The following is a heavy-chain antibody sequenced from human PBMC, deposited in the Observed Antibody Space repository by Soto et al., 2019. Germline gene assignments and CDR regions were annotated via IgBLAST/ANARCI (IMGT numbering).Heavy chain of an antibody. Sequence: ASVKVSCKASGYTFTSYGISWVRQAPGQGLEWMGWISAYNGNTNYAQKLQGRVTMTTDTSTSTAYMELRSLRSDDTAVYYCARDLGAEFDYGDYYGIDYWGQGTLVTVSS. V-gene: IGHV1-18*01. CDR1: GYTFTSYG. CDR2: ISAYNGNT. J-gene: IGHJ4*02. D-gene: IGHD4-17*01. CDR3: ARDLGAEFDYGDYYGIDY.